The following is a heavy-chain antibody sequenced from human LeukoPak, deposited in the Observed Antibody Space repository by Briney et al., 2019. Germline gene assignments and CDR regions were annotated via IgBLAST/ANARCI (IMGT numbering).Heavy chain of an antibody. J-gene: IGHJ4*02. D-gene: IGHD1-26*01. CDR1: GGSFSGYF. CDR3: ARGVNSGYFDY. CDR2: INHSGTS. Sequence: SETLSLTCAVYGGSFSGYFWSWIRQSPGKGLEWIGEINHSGTSNHNPSLRGRVFLAVDTSKNQFSLKLRSVTAADTAVYYCARGVNSGYFDYCGQGTLVTVSS. V-gene: IGHV4-34*01.